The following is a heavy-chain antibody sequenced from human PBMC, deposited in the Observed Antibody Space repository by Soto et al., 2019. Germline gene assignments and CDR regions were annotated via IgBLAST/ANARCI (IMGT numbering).Heavy chain of an antibody. CDR1: GFTFTSYS. V-gene: IGHV3-21*01. CDR3: ARGGQGLQYLDSSGYRFPWFPFEL. J-gene: IGHJ3*01. CDR2: SSGRTTYI. D-gene: IGHD3-22*01. Sequence: GGSLRLSCAASGFTFTSYSMNLVRQAPGQGLEWVSSSSGRTTYIYTADSMKGRFTIYRDNTKNSLYLQQDSLRADYTAIYYCARGGQGLQYLDSSGYRFPWFPFELWGQGTMVTVSS.